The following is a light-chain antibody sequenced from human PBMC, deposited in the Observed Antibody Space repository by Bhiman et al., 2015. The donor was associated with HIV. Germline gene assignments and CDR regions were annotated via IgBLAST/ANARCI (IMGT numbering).Light chain of an antibody. V-gene: IGLV2-11*01. Sequence: QSALTQPRSVSGSPGQSVTISCTGTTNDFGGYNYVSWYQHHPGKAPKLMIYDVNKRPSGVSNRFSGSKSGNTASLTISGLRAEDEADYYCCSYAGSDTLEVFGGGTKLTVL. J-gene: IGLJ2*01. CDR1: TNDFGGYNY. CDR3: CSYAGSDTLEV. CDR2: DVN.